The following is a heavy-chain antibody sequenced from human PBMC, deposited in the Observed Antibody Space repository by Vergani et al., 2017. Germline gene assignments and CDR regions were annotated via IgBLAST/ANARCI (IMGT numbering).Heavy chain of an antibody. Sequence: EVQLVESGGGVVRPGGSLRLSCAASGFTFDDYGMSWVRQAPGKGLEWVSGINWNGGGTGYADSVKGRFTISRDNAKNSLYLQMNSLRAEDTALYYCGMYCSSPTCGTHPRVQNYGMDVWGQXP. V-gene: IGHV3-20*04. J-gene: IGHJ6*02. CDR2: INWNGGGT. CDR3: GMYCSSPTCGTHPRVQNYGMDV. D-gene: IGHD2-2*01. CDR1: GFTFDDYG.